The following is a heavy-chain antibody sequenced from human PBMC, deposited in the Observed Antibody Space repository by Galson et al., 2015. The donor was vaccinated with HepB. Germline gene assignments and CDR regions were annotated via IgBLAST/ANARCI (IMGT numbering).Heavy chain of an antibody. CDR3: ARGVMIFGLRGYMDV. J-gene: IGHJ6*03. V-gene: IGHV1-18*01. Sequence: SVKVSCKASGYTFTSYGINWVRQAPGQGLEWMGWISGYNGNTNYAQRHQGRVTMTTDRSTNTAYMELRSLRSDDTAVYYCARGVMIFGLRGYMDVWGKGTTVTVSS. D-gene: IGHD3/OR15-3a*01. CDR2: ISGYNGNT. CDR1: GYTFTSYG.